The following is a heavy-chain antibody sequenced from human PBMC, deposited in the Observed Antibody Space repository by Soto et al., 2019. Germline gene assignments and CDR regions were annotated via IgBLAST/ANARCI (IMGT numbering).Heavy chain of an antibody. CDR1: GDSVSSNSAA. CDR3: ARESGLYSSSWSYYYNGMDF. V-gene: IGHV6-1*01. Sequence: PSQTLSLTCAISGDSVSSNSAAWNWIRPSPSRGLEWLGRTYYRSKWYNDYAVSVKSRITINPDTSKNQFSLQLNSVTPEDTAVYYCARESGLYSSSWSYYYNGMDFSDQGTTGTVSS. J-gene: IGHJ6*02. D-gene: IGHD6-13*01. CDR2: TYYRSKWYN.